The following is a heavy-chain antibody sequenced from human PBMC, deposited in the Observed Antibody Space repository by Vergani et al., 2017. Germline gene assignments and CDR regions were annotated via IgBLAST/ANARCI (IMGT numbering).Heavy chain of an antibody. CDR2: IYHSGST. V-gene: IGHV4-38-2*02. D-gene: IGHD3-3*01. CDR1: GYSISSGYY. CDR3: ARDAATIFGVVIYYFDY. J-gene: IGHJ4*02. Sequence: QLQLQESGPGLVQPSETLSLTCTVSGYSISSGYYWGWIRQPPGKGLEWIGSIYHSGSTYYNPSLKSRVTISVDTSKNQFSLKLSSVTAADTAVYYCARDAATIFGVVIYYFDYWGQGTLVTVSS.